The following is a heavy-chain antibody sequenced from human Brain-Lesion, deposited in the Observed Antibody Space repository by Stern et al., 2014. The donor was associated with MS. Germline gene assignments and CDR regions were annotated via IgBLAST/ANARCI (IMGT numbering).Heavy chain of an antibody. D-gene: IGHD3-22*01. CDR1: GGSISSGNYY. CDR3: ARNHRPPVNYYDALHY. V-gene: IGHV4-61*02. J-gene: IGHJ4*02. Sequence: QVQLVESGPGLVKPSQTLSLTCTVSGGSISSGNYYWSWIRQPAGEGLEWIGRIYSSGSTQYNPSLKSRVTISADTSTNQFSLRLSSVTAADTAIYFCARNHRPPVNYYDALHYWGQGMLVTVSS. CDR2: IYSSGST.